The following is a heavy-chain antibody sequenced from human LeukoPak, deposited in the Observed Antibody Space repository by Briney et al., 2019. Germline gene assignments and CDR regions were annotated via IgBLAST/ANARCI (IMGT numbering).Heavy chain of an antibody. J-gene: IGHJ3*02. CDR2: IYYSGST. Sequence: SETLSLTCTVSGGSISSYYWSWIRQPPGKGLEWIGYIYYSGSTNYNPSLKSRVTISVDTSKNQFSLKLSSVTAADTAVYYCARHERYYGYVWGSYRHDAFDIWGQGTMVTVSS. V-gene: IGHV4-59*08. CDR3: ARHERYYGYVWGSYRHDAFDI. D-gene: IGHD3-16*02. CDR1: GGSISSYY.